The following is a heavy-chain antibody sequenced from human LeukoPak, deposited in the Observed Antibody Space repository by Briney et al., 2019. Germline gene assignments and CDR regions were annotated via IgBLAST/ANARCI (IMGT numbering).Heavy chain of an antibody. CDR3: ARDYGDYPYYFDY. Sequence: GASVKVSCKASGYTFTGYYMHWVRQAPGQGLEWMGWINPNSGGTNYAQKFQGRVTMTRDTSISTAYMELSRLRSDDTAVYYCARDYGDYPYYFDYWGQGTLVTVSS. D-gene: IGHD4-17*01. V-gene: IGHV1-2*02. J-gene: IGHJ4*02. CDR2: INPNSGGT. CDR1: GYTFTGYY.